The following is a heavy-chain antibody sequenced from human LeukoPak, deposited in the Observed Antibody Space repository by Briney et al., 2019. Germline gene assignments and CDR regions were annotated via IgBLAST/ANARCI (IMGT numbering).Heavy chain of an antibody. CDR2: ISWNSGSI. D-gene: IGHD3-10*01. CDR1: GFTFDDYA. Sequence: GRSLRLSCAASGFTFDDYAMHWVRQAPGKGLEWVSGISWNSGSIGYADSVKGRFTISRDNAKNSLYLQMNSLRAEDTALYYCAKDIYYGSGSYYKPGFAPGSWGQGTLVTVSS. J-gene: IGHJ5*02. CDR3: AKDIYYGSGSYYKPGFAPGS. V-gene: IGHV3-9*01.